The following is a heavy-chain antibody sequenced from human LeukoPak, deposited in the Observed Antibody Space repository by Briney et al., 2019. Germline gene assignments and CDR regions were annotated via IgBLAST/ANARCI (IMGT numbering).Heavy chain of an antibody. Sequence: GGSLRLSCAASEFNVSNNYMSWVRQAPGKGLEWVSVIYRGGSTYYADSVKGRFTISRDNSKNTLYLQMNSLRAEDTAVYYCFSLTYDYWGQGALVTVSS. CDR3: FSLTYDY. CDR2: IYRGGST. CDR1: EFNVSNNY. J-gene: IGHJ4*02. D-gene: IGHD4/OR15-4a*01. V-gene: IGHV3-53*01.